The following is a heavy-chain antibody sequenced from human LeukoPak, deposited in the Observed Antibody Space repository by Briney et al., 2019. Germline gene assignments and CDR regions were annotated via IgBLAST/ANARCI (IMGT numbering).Heavy chain of an antibody. CDR3: ARLEYSSGWYYFDY. Sequence: ASVKVFCKASGYTFTSYAMHWVRQAPGQRLEWMGWINAGNGNTKYSRKFQGRVTITRDTSASTAYMELSSLRSEDTAVYYCARLEYSSGWYYFDYWGQGTLVTVSS. CDR2: INAGNGNT. V-gene: IGHV1-3*01. J-gene: IGHJ4*02. D-gene: IGHD6-19*01. CDR1: GYTFTSYA.